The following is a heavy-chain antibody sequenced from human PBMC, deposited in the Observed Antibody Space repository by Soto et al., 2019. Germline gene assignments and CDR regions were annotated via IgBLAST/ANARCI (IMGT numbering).Heavy chain of an antibody. CDR3: ARAYCSGGSCYQAGYYFDY. J-gene: IGHJ4*02. V-gene: IGHV4-30-2*01. Sequence: SETLSLTCAVSGGSISSGGYSWSWIRHPPGKGLEWIGYIYHSGSTYYNPSLKSRVTISVDRSKNQFSLKLSSVTAADTAVYYCARAYCSGGSCYQAGYYFDYWGQGTLVTVSS. D-gene: IGHD2-15*01. CDR2: IYHSGST. CDR1: GGSISSGGYS.